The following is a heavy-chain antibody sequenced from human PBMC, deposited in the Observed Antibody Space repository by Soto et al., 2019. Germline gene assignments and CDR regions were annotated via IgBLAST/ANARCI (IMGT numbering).Heavy chain of an antibody. D-gene: IGHD1-1*01. J-gene: IGHJ5*02. CDR2: FNPYTGGT. CDR1: GYTFTTYY. V-gene: IGHV1-46*01. Sequence: QGQLVQSGAEVKKPGASVKVSCKASGYTFTTYYIHWMRQAPGQGLEWMGMFNPYTGGTRYAHKFQGRVTMTGDTSPSKSYMEVSRLRSDDTAVYYCAGPGGEIGTAFDPWGQGTLVTVSS. CDR3: AGPGGEIGTAFDP.